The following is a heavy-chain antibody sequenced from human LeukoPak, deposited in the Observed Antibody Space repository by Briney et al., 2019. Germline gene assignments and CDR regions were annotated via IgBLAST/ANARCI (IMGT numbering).Heavy chain of an antibody. J-gene: IGHJ4*02. CDR2: IKQDGSEK. CDR3: ARAPVVRGCDY. V-gene: IGHV3-7*01. CDR1: GFTFSSYW. D-gene: IGHD3-10*01. Sequence: PGGSLRLSCAASGFTFSSYWMSWVRQAPGKGREWVANIKQDGSEKYYVDSVKSRFTIFRDNAKNSLYLQMNRLRAEDTAVYYCARAPVVRGCDYWGQGTLVTVSS.